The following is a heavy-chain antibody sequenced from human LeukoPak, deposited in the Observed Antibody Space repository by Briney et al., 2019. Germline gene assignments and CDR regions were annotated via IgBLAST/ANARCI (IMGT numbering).Heavy chain of an antibody. CDR2: IYYSGST. V-gene: IGHV4-39*01. Sequence: SETLSLTCTVSGGSISSSSYYWGWIRQPPGKGLEWIGSIYYSGSTYYNPSLKSRVTISVDTSKNQFFLKLSSVTAADTAVYYCARLSAEGYSSSWYWGDYYYGMDVWGQGTTVTVSS. J-gene: IGHJ6*02. D-gene: IGHD6-13*01. CDR3: ARLSAEGYSSSWYWGDYYYGMDV. CDR1: GGSISSSSYY.